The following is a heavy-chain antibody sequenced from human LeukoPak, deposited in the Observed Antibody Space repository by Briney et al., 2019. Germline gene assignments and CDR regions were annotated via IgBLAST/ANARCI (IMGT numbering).Heavy chain of an antibody. CDR1: GGSISSGGYY. CDR3: ALWFGELSPWFDP. D-gene: IGHD3-10*01. CDR2: ICYSGST. J-gene: IGHJ5*02. Sequence: PSQTLSLTCTVSGGSISSGGYYWSWIRQHPGKGLEWIGYICYSGSTYYNPSLKSRVTISVDTSKNQFSLKLSSVTAADTAVYYCALWFGELSPWFDPWGQGTLVTVSS. V-gene: IGHV4-31*03.